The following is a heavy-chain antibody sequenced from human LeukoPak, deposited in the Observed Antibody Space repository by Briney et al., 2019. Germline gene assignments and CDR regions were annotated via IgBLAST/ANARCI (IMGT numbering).Heavy chain of an antibody. CDR2: IWYDGSTK. Sequence: GGSLRLSCAASGFTFDNYGMHWVRQTPGKGLEWVAVIWYDGSTKYYADSVKGRFTISRDNSKNTLYLQMNSLKTEDTAVYYCSTTYYYDSSEGYWGQGTLVTVSS. J-gene: IGHJ4*02. CDR3: STTYYYDSSEGY. D-gene: IGHD3-22*01. V-gene: IGHV3-33*01. CDR1: GFTFDNYG.